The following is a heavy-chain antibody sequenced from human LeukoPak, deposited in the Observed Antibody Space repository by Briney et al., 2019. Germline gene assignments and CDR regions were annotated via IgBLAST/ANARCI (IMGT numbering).Heavy chain of an antibody. CDR1: GGSISDNY. J-gene: IGHJ4*02. CDR2: IYYSGST. CDR3: ARDKGAAGYDTVGYYRD. Sequence: SGTLSLTCTVSGGSISDNYWNWIRQPPGKGVEWVGHIYYSGSTNYSTSLESRDTMLVDTTKNQFSLKLNSVNASDTAVYYCARDKGAAGYDTVGYYRDWGQGTLVTVSS. D-gene: IGHD3-22*01. V-gene: IGHV4-59*01.